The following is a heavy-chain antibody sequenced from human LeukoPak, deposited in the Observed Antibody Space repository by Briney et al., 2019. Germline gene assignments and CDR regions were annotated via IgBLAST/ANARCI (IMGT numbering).Heavy chain of an antibody. CDR2: IYTSGST. J-gene: IGHJ6*03. CDR3: ARTTEGGYSYGYFYYYYMDV. D-gene: IGHD5-18*01. V-gene: IGHV4-4*07. CDR1: GGSISSYY. Sequence: SETLSLTCTVSGGSISSYYWSWIRQPAGKGLEWIGRIYTSGSTNYNPSLKSRVTISVDTSKNQFSLKLSSVTAADTAAYYCARTTEGGYSYGYFYYYYMDVWGKGTTVTISS.